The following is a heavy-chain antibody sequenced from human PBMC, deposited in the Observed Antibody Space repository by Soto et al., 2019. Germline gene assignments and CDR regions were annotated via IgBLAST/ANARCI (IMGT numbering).Heavy chain of an antibody. CDR2: IIPIFGTA. J-gene: IGHJ4*02. V-gene: IGHV1-69*12. CDR1: GGTFSSYA. Sequence: QVQLVQSGAAVKKPGSSVKVSCKASGGTFSSYAISWVRQAPGQGLEWMGGIIPIFGTANYAQKFQGRVTITADESTSTAYMELSSLRSDDTAVYYCARDRVAYSSSWCCFDYWGQGTLVTVSS. CDR3: ARDRVAYSSSWCCFDY. D-gene: IGHD6-13*01.